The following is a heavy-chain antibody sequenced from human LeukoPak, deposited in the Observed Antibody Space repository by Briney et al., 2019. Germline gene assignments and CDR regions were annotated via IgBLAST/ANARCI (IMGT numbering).Heavy chain of an antibody. CDR3: ARQRLAAYVDY. Sequence: PSETLSLTCAVSGGSISSSNWWSWVRQPPGKGLEWIGEINHSGSTNYNPSLKSRVTISVDTSKNQFSLKLSSVTAADTAVYYCARQRLAAYVDYWGQGTLVTVSS. CDR2: INHSGST. J-gene: IGHJ4*02. D-gene: IGHD3-16*01. CDR1: GGSISSSNW. V-gene: IGHV4-4*02.